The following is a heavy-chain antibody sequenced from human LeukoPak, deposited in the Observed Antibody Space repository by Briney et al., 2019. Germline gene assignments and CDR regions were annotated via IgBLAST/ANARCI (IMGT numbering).Heavy chain of an antibody. CDR2: ISWNSGKT. CDR3: VAGSGYSPADAFYI. D-gene: IGHD3-3*01. J-gene: IGHJ3*02. Sequence: GGSLRLSCEASGITFDDYAMYWVRQAPGEGLEWVAGISWNSGKTGYADSVKGRFTVSRDNAKNSLFLQMNSLRIVDAALYYCVAGSGYSPADAFYIWGPGKRVTVSS. CDR1: GITFDDYA. V-gene: IGHV3-9*01.